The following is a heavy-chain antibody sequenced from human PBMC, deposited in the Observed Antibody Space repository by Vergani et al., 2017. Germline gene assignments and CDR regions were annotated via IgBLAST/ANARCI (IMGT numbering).Heavy chain of an antibody. CDR3: ARRRLAVAGTGFCWFDP. V-gene: IGHV1-2*02. D-gene: IGHD6-19*01. CDR2: INPNSGGT. J-gene: IGHJ5*02. CDR1: GYTFTSYY. Sequence: QVQLVQSGAEVKKPGASVKVSCKASGYTFTSYYMHWVRQAPGQGLEWMGWINPNSGGTNYAQKFQGRVTMTRDTSISTAYMELSRLRSDDTAVYYCARRRLAVAGTGFCWFDPWGQGTLVTVSS.